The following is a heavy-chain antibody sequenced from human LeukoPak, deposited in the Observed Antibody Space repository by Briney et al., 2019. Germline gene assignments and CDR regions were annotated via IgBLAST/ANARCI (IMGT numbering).Heavy chain of an antibody. Sequence: ASVKVSCKASGGTLSSYAISWVRQAPGQGLEWMGGIIPIFGTANYAQKFQGRVTITTDESTSTAYMELSSLRSEDTAVFYCARGDSRYSSSFPFDYWGQGTLVTVSS. CDR3: ARGDSRYSSSFPFDY. CDR2: IIPIFGTA. J-gene: IGHJ4*02. CDR1: GGTLSSYA. V-gene: IGHV1-69*05. D-gene: IGHD6-6*01.